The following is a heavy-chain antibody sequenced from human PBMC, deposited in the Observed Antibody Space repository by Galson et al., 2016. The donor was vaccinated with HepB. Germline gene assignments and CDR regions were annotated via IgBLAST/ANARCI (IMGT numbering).Heavy chain of an antibody. Sequence: SLRLSCAASGFTFSNYGMHWVRQAPGKGLEWVAVIWYDGSEKYYADSVKGRFAISRANSKNTLYLQMNSLRAEDPAVYYCARIVLKGYSSSWYYFDQWGQGTLVTVSS. D-gene: IGHD6-13*01. J-gene: IGHJ4*02. CDR1: GFTFSNYG. CDR2: IWYDGSEK. CDR3: ARIVLKGYSSSWYYFDQ. V-gene: IGHV3-33*01.